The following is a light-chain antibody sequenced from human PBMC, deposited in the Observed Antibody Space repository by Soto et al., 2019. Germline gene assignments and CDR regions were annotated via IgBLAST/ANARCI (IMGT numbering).Light chain of an antibody. CDR1: NIGSKS. CDR2: YDS. Sequence: SYELTQPPSVSVAPGKTARITCGGNNIGSKSVHWYQQKPGQAPVLVIYYDSDRPSGIPERFSGSNSGNTATLTISRVEAWDEADYYCQVWDSSTVFGGGTKLTVL. CDR3: QVWDSSTV. V-gene: IGLV3-21*04. J-gene: IGLJ2*01.